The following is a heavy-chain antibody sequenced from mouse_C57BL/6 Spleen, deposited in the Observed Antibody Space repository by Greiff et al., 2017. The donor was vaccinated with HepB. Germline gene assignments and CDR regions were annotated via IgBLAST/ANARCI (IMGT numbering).Heavy chain of an antibody. V-gene: IGHV1-39*01. J-gene: IGHJ3*01. Sequence: EVKLVESGPELVKPGASVKISCKASGYSFTDYNMNWVKQSNGKSLEWIGVINPNYGPTSYNQKFKGKATLTVEKSSSTAYMQINSLTSEDSAVYYSYWLEDWGQGTLVTVAA. CDR2: INPNYGPT. CDR1: GYSFTDYN. CDR3: YWLED. D-gene: IGHD2-2*01.